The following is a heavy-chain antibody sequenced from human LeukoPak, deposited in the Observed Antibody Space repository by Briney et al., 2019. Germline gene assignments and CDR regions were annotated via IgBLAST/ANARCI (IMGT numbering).Heavy chain of an antibody. D-gene: IGHD6-6*01. Sequence: ASVKVSCKASGYTFSSYDINWVRHAPRQGHEWMGWMNHNSGNTAYAQELQGRVTMSRDTSISTAYMELSSLRSEGAAVYYCARLPKYSRPLDYWGQGTLVAVSS. J-gene: IGHJ4*02. V-gene: IGHV1-8*02. CDR3: ARLPKYSRPLDY. CDR1: GYTFSSYD. CDR2: MNHNSGNT.